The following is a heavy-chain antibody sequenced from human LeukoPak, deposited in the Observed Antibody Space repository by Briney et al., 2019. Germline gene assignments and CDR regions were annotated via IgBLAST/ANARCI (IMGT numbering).Heavy chain of an antibody. D-gene: IGHD3-22*01. CDR1: GFTFSSYG. V-gene: IGHV3-33*06. Sequence: QPGRSLRLSCAASGFTFSSYGMHWVRQAPGKGLVWVAVIWYDGSNKYYADSVKGRFTISRDNSKNTLYLQMNSLRAEDTAVYYCAKDSADYYDSSGYFRFYYYYYYMDVWGKGTTVTVSS. J-gene: IGHJ6*03. CDR2: IWYDGSNK. CDR3: AKDSADYYDSSGYFRFYYYYYYMDV.